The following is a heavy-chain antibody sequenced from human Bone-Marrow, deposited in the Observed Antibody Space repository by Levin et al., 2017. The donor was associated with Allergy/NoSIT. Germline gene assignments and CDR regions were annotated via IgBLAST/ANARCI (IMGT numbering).Heavy chain of an antibody. CDR2: ISYDGSNK. D-gene: IGHD3-9*01. V-gene: IGHV3-30-3*01. CDR1: GFTFSSYA. J-gene: IGHJ4*02. Sequence: SCAASGFTFSSYAMHWVRQAPGKGLEWVAVISYDGSNKYYADSVKGRFTISRDNSKNTLYLQMNSLRAEDTAVYYCASGYFDWLSAAFWGQGTLVTVSS. CDR3: ASGYFDWLSAAF.